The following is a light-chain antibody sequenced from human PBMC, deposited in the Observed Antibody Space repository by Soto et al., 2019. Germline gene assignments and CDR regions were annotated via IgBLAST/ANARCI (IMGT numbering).Light chain of an antibody. CDR2: DAS. CDR3: QQYYTFPYI. V-gene: IGKV1-5*01. CDR1: QSVNRW. Sequence: DIQMTQSPSTLSASVGDRVTTSCRASQSVNRWLAWYQQRPGKAPRLLIYDASNLESGVPSRFSGSGSGTEFTLTISSLQPDDFATYFCQQYYTFPYIFGQGTKVDIK. J-gene: IGKJ2*01.